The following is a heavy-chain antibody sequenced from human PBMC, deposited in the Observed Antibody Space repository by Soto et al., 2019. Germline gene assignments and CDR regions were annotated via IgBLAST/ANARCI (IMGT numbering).Heavy chain of an antibody. J-gene: IGHJ6*02. CDR3: ARGGRYCSSTRCYRTVGYYYYGMDV. V-gene: IGHV6-1*01. D-gene: IGHD2-2*01. CDR2: TYYRSKWYN. Sequence: PSQTLSLTCAISGDSVSSNSAAWNWIRQSPSRGLEWLGRTYYRSKWYNDYAVSVKSRITINPDTSKNQFSLQLNSVTPEDTAVYYCARGGRYCSSTRCYRTVGYYYYGMDVWGQGTTVTVYS. CDR1: GDSVSSNSAA.